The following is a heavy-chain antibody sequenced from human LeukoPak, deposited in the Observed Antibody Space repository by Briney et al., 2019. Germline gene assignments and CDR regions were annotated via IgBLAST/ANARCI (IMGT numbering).Heavy chain of an antibody. J-gene: IGHJ4*02. CDR2: IYYSGST. D-gene: IGHD1-1*01. Sequence: SQTLSLTCTVSGGSISSGGYYWSWIRQHPGKGLEWIGYIYYSGSTYCNPSLKSRVTISVDTSKNQFSLKLSSVTAADTAVYYCARENWNYFDYWGQGTLVTVSS. CDR1: GGSISSGGYY. CDR3: ARENWNYFDY. V-gene: IGHV4-31*03.